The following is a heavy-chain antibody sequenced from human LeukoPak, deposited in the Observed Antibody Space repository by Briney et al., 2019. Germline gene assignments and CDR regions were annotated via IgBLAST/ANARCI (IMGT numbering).Heavy chain of an antibody. J-gene: IGHJ4*02. V-gene: IGHV3-7*01. CDR3: AKDIVGGGDDY. D-gene: IGHD2-21*02. Sequence: GGSLRLSCTASGFTFSSYWMSWVRQAPGKGLEWVANIQEDGKKENYVDSVRGRFTISRDNAKNSIYLQMNSLRVEDTAVYYCAKDIVGGGDDYWGQGTLVIVSS. CDR2: IQEDGKKE. CDR1: GFTFSSYW.